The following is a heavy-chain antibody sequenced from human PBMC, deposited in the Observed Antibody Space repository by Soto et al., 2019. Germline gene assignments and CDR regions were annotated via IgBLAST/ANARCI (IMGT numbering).Heavy chain of an antibody. CDR1: EYTFTSYD. CDR3: AGGYSSGWYVAYYYYGMDV. J-gene: IGHJ6*01. V-gene: IGHV1-8*01. D-gene: IGHD6-19*01. Sequence: ASVKVSCKASEYTFTSYDINCGRQATGQGLEGMGWMNPNSGNTGYAQKFQGRVTMTRNTSISTAYRECSSPRSEDTAVYYCAGGYSSGWYVAYYYYGMDVWGQGNTVNVSS. CDR2: MNPNSGNT.